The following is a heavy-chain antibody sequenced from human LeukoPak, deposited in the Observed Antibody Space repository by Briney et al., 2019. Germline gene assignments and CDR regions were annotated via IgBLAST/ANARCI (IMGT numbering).Heavy chain of an antibody. J-gene: IGHJ6*01. CDR2: IKQDGSEK. CDR1: GFTFSSYW. V-gene: IGHV3-7*01. CDR3: AKYCYIMGGYCYYYYGMDV. D-gene: IGHD2-2*02. Sequence: PGGSLRLSCAASGFTFSSYWMSWVRQAPGKGLEWVANIKQDGSEKYYVASVKGRFTISRDNAKNSLYMQMNSLRDEDTAVYYCAKYCYIMGGYCYYYYGMDVWGQGTTVTVSS.